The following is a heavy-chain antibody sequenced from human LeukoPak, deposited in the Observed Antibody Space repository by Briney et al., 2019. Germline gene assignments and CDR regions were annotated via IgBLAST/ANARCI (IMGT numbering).Heavy chain of an antibody. V-gene: IGHV4-59*01. Sequence: PSETLSLTCTVSGGSIYSYYWSWIRQPPGKGVGGIGYIYYTGSTEYHASLKSRVTISLDTSKNQFSLKLTSVTAADTAVYYCARVYQSAEYYFDYWGQGNLVSVSS. CDR3: ARVYQSAEYYFDY. CDR2: IYYTGST. D-gene: IGHD2-2*01. J-gene: IGHJ4*02. CDR1: GGSIYSYY.